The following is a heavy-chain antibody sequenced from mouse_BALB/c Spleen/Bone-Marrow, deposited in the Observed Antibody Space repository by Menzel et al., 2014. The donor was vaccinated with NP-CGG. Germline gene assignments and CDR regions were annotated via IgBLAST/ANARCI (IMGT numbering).Heavy chain of an antibody. CDR1: VTSITTGNYR. Sequence: EVKLVESGLGLVKPSQIVSLTCTVTVTSITTGNYRWSWILQFLGNKLERIGYIYYSGTITYNPSLTIRTAITRDTSKNQFFLEMNSLTTEDTATYYCARGYDYFDYWDQGTTLTVSS. J-gene: IGHJ2*01. CDR3: ARGYDYFDY. CDR2: IYYSGTI. V-gene: IGHV3-5*02. D-gene: IGHD2-2*01.